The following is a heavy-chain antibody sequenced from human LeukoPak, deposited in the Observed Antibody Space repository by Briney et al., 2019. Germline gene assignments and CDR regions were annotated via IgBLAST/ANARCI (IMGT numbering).Heavy chain of an antibody. J-gene: IGHJ4*02. V-gene: IGHV3-74*01. D-gene: IGHD1-1*01. CDR2: ISGDGSST. CDR3: VRTTYGPEY. CDR1: GFTFSRHW. Sequence: GGSLRLSCAASGFTFSRHWMHWVRQAPGKGLAWVSRISGDGSSTSYADSVKGRFTIYRDNAKNTMYLQMNNLTVEDTAVYYCVRTTYGPEYWGQGTLVTVSS.